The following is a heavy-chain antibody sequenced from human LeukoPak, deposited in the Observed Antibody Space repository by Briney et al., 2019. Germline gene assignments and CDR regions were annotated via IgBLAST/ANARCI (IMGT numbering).Heavy chain of an antibody. CDR3: ARDERDVNWFDP. CDR1: GGSISSSSYY. Sequence: PSETLSLTCTVSGGSISSSSYYWGWIRQPPGKGLEWIGSIYYSGSTYYNPSLKSRVTISVDTSKNQFSLKLSSVTAADTAVYYCARDERDVNWFDPWGQGTLVTVSS. V-gene: IGHV4-39*07. CDR2: IYYSGST. J-gene: IGHJ5*02.